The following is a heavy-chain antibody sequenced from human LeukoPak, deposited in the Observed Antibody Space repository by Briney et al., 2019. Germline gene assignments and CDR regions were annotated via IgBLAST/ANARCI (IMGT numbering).Heavy chain of an antibody. J-gene: IGHJ4*02. CDR1: GFTFSSYS. CDR3: ARFDYPFYYFDY. V-gene: IGHV3-21*01. D-gene: IGHD3-9*01. CDR2: ISSSSSYI. Sequence: NPGGSLRLSCAASGFTFSSYSMNWVRQAPGKGLEWVSSISSSSSYIYYADSVKGRFTISRDNAKNSLYLQMNSLRAEDTAVYYCARFDYPFYYFDYWGQGTLVTVSS.